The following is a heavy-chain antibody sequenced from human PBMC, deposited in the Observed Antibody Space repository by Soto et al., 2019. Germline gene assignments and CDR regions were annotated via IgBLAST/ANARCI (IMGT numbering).Heavy chain of an antibody. V-gene: IGHV3-23*01. D-gene: IGHD6-13*01. CDR2: ISGSGGST. Sequence: GGSLRLSCAASGFTFSSYAMSWVRQAPGKGLEWVSAISGSGGSTYYADSVKGRFTISRDNSKNTLYLQMNSLRAEDTAVYYCAMGEGYSSSWYVLSCCPGPSFDYWRQGTLVTVSS. J-gene: IGHJ4*02. CDR1: GFTFSSYA. CDR3: AMGEGYSSSWYVLSCCPGPSFDY.